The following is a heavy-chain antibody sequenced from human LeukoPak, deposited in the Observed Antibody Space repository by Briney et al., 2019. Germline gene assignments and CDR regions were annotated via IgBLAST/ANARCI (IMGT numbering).Heavy chain of an antibody. CDR3: ARDCGGGSCYSGWGYYYGMDV. J-gene: IGHJ6*02. V-gene: IGHV3-48*04. CDR2: ISSSSSTI. Sequence: GGSLRLSCAASGFTFSSYSMNWVRQAPGKGLEWVSYISSSSSTIYYADSVKGRFTISRDSAKNSLYLQMNSLRAEDTAVYYCARDCGGGSCYSGWGYYYGMDVWGQGTTVTVSS. CDR1: GFTFSSYS. D-gene: IGHD2-15*01.